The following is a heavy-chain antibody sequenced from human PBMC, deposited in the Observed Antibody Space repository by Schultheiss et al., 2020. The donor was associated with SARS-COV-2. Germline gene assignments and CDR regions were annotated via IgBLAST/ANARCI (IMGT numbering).Heavy chain of an antibody. CDR3: ARDRAAYYYDSNGYYPLGAFDI. Sequence: GESLKISCAASGFTFSSYAMSWVRQAPGKGLEWVSPISGSGGSTYYADSVKGRFTISRDNSKNTLYLQMNSLRADDTAVYYCARDRAAYYYDSNGYYPLGAFDIWGQGTVDTVS. D-gene: IGHD3-22*01. J-gene: IGHJ3*02. CDR2: ISGSGGST. V-gene: IGHV3-23*01. CDR1: GFTFSSYA.